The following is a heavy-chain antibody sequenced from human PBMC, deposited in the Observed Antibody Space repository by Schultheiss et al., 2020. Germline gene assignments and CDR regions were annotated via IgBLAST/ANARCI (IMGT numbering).Heavy chain of an antibody. CDR2: ISYDGSNK. J-gene: IGHJ5*02. CDR1: GFTFSSYG. CDR3: ARARVVPAAIRRRSWFDP. D-gene: IGHD2-2*01. V-gene: IGHV3-33*05. Sequence: GESLKISCAASGFTFSSYGMHWVRQAPGKGLEWVAVISYDGSNKYYADSVKGRFTISRDNSKNTLYLQMNSLRAEDTAVYYCARARVVPAAIRRRSWFDPWGQGTLVTVSS.